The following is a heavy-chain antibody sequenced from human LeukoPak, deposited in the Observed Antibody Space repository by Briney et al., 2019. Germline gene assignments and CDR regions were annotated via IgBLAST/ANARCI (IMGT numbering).Heavy chain of an antibody. CDR2: ISSSSSYI. CDR3: ALDPTGTTRNWFDP. J-gene: IGHJ5*02. V-gene: IGHV3-21*01. D-gene: IGHD1-1*01. Sequence: PGGSLRLSCAASGFTFSSYSMNRVRQAPGKGLEWVSSISSSSSYIYYADSVKGRFTISRDNAKNSLYLQMNSLRAEDTAVYYCALDPTGTTRNWFDPWGQGTLVTVSS. CDR1: GFTFSSYS.